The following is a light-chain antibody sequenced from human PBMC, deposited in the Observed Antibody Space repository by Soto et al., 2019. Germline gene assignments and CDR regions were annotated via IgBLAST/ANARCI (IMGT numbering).Light chain of an antibody. Sequence: DIQMTQSPSFVSASVGARVTITCRASQGIRSWLAWYQHKPGRAPKLLIHAASSLESGVPSRFSGSGSGTGFTLTIRSLQPEDFATYYCQRTTSVSLTLGGGTKVEIK. V-gene: IGKV1-12*01. CDR2: AAS. J-gene: IGKJ4*01. CDR1: QGIRSW. CDR3: QRTTSVSLT.